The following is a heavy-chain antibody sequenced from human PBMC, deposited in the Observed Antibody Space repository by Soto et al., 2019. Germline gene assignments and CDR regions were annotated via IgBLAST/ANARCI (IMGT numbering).Heavy chain of an antibody. V-gene: IGHV3-30*18. CDR3: VKDYNILTGYSFFMDV. D-gene: IGHD3-9*01. CDR1: GFTFSSYG. Sequence: PGGSLRLSCAASGFTFSSYGMHWVRQAPGKGLEWVAVISYDGSNKYYTDSVKGRFTISRDNSKNTLYLQMNSLRAEDTAVYYCVKDYNILTGYSFFMDVWGQGTTVTVSS. CDR2: ISYDGSNK. J-gene: IGHJ6*02.